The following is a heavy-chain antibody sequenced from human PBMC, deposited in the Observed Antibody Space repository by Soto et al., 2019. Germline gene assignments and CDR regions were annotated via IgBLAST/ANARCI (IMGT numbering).Heavy chain of an antibody. CDR1: GFTFTNYA. D-gene: IGHD2-15*01. Sequence: GGSLRLSCAASGFTFTNYAMSWVRQAPGEGLEWLSTISGSSSATFYADSVKGRSTLSRDNSKDTLYLQMNSLRADDTAVYYCAKGGSAYCTGGSCYHTFDYWGQG. CDR2: ISGSSSAT. CDR3: AKGGSAYCTGGSCYHTFDY. V-gene: IGHV3-23*01. J-gene: IGHJ4*02.